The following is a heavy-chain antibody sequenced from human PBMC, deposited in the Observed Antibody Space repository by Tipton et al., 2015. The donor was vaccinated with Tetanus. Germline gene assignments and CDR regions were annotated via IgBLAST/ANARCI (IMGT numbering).Heavy chain of an antibody. V-gene: IGHV3-11*01. Sequence: SLRLSCAASGFTFSDHYMSWIRQAPGKGLELVSYISSSGSTIYYADSVKGRFTISRDNAEKSLYLQMNSLRVEDTAVYYCAAAVATIEVFYYYGMDVWGQGTTVTVSS. CDR1: GFTFSDHY. CDR3: AAAVATIEVFYYYGMDV. J-gene: IGHJ6*02. D-gene: IGHD5-12*01. CDR2: ISSSGSTI.